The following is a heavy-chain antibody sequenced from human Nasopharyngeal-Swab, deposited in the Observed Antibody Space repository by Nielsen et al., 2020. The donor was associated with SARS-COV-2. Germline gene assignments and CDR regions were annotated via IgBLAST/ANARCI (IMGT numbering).Heavy chain of an antibody. V-gene: IGHV1-46*01. D-gene: IGHD3-3*01. CDR1: GYTFTSYY. CDR2: INPSGGST. CDR3: ARDGVLTIFGVWRAPGSEYYFDS. Sequence: ASVKVSCKASGYTFTSYYMHWVRQAPGQGLEWMGIINPSGGSTSYAQKFQGRVTMTGDTSTSTVYMELSSPRSEDTAVYYCARDGVLTIFGVWRAPGSEYYFDSWGQGTLVTVSS. J-gene: IGHJ4*02.